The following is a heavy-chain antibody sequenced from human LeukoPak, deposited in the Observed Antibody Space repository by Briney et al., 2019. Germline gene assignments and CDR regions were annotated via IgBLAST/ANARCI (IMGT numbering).Heavy chain of an antibody. CDR1: GFTFSSYG. CDR2: IRYDGSNK. CDR3: ATLPSISGAFDI. Sequence: GGSLRLSCAASGFTFSSYGMHWVRQAPGKGLEWVAFIRYDGSNKYYADSVKGRFTISRDNSKNTLYLQMNSLRAEDTAVYYCATLPSISGAFDIWGQGTMVTVSS. D-gene: IGHD1-14*01. V-gene: IGHV3-30*02. J-gene: IGHJ3*02.